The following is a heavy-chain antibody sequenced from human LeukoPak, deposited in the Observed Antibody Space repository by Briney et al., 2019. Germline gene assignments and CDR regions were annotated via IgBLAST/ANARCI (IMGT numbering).Heavy chain of an antibody. J-gene: IGHJ3*02. CDR1: GFTFSSYA. D-gene: IGHD3-22*01. CDR2: ISYDGSNK. CDR3: AKTWDYYDTFLSFDI. Sequence: PGRSLRLSCAASGFTFSSYAMHWVRQAPGTGLEWVAGISYDGSNKYYADSVKGRFTISRDNSKNTLYLQMNSLRTEDTAVYYCAKTWDYYDTFLSFDIWGQGTMVTVSS. V-gene: IGHV3-30*18.